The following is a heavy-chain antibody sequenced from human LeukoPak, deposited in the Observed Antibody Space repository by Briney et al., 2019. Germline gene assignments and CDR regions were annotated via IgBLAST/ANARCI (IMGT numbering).Heavy chain of an antibody. D-gene: IGHD2-2*03. CDR3: ARERGYCSSTSCYGPFPDY. CDR1: GFTFSSYS. CDR2: ISSSSSTI. Sequence: GGSLRLSCAASGFTFSSYSMNWVRQAPGKGLEWVSYISSSSSTIYYADSVKGRFTISRDNAKNSLYLQMNSLRAEDTAVYYCARERGYCSSTSCYGPFPDYWGQGTLVTVSS. V-gene: IGHV3-48*01. J-gene: IGHJ4*02.